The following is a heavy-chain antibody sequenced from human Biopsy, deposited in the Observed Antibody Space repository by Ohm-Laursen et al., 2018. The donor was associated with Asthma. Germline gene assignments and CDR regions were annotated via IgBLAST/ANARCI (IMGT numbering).Heavy chain of an antibody. Sequence: SETLSLTCSVSGDSFTYPGYYWSWVRQLPGRGLEWIGHIYYSGSTNYQPSLKSRVTISVDTSKNQFSLKLRSVTAADAAVYYCARGISRVTGLFDHFDSWGQGTLVTVSS. CDR3: ARGISRVTGLFDHFDS. V-gene: IGHV4-61*08. CDR1: GDSFTYPGYY. J-gene: IGHJ4*02. D-gene: IGHD2-21*02. CDR2: IYYSGST.